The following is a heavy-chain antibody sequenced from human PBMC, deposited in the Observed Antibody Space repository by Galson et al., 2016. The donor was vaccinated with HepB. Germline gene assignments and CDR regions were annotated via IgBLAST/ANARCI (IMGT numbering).Heavy chain of an antibody. CDR2: SDPEDGDT. Sequence: SVKVSCKASGYTFSELSMHWVRQAPGKGLEWMGRSDPEDGDTNYAQNFQGRVTMTEDTSTDSAYMELSSLRSEDTAMYYCAIEYSSGWDLDHWGQGTLVTVSS. CDR3: AIEYSSGWDLDH. J-gene: IGHJ4*02. CDR1: GYTFSELS. D-gene: IGHD6-19*01. V-gene: IGHV1-24*01.